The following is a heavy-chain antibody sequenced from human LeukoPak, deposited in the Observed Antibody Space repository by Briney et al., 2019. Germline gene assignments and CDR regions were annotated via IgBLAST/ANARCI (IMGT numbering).Heavy chain of an antibody. J-gene: IGHJ4*02. V-gene: IGHV4-59*06. Sequence: PSETLSLTCTVSGGSISSYYWSWIRQYPGKGLEWIGYIYYSGSTYYNPSLKSRVTISVDTSKNQFSLRLSSVTAADTAVYYCARAGNYYDSSGYYLWGQGTLVTVSS. CDR3: ARAGNYYDSSGYYL. D-gene: IGHD3-22*01. CDR2: IYYSGST. CDR1: GGSISSYY.